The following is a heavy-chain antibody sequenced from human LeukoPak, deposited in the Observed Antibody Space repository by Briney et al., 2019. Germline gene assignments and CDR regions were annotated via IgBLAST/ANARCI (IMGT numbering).Heavy chain of an antibody. Sequence: SVTVSCKTSGYTFTGYYMHWVRQAPGQGLEWMGRINPHSGDTNYAQNFQGRVTMTRDTSISTAYMELSSLRSDDTAAYYCARENLEGWIDPWGQGTLVTVSS. V-gene: IGHV1-2*02. CDR1: GYTFTGYY. CDR2: INPHSGDT. D-gene: IGHD1-14*01. J-gene: IGHJ5*02. CDR3: ARENLEGWIDP.